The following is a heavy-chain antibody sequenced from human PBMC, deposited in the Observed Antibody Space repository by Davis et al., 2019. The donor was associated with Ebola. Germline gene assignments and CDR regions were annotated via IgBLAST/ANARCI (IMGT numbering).Heavy chain of an antibody. D-gene: IGHD2-15*01. CDR3: ARGRWYWYFDL. Sequence: GESLKISCAASGFTFSSYDMHWVRQATGKGLEWVSAIGTAGDPYYPGSVKGRFTISRENAKNSLYLQMNSLRAGDTAVYYCARGRWYWYFDLWGRGTLVTVSS. CDR1: GFTFSSYD. V-gene: IGHV3-13*05. CDR2: IGTAGDP. J-gene: IGHJ2*01.